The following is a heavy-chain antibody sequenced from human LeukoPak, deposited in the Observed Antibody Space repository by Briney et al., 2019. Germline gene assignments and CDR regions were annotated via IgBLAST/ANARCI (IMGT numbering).Heavy chain of an antibody. J-gene: IGHJ4*02. CDR3: AHIIVSRAARRVLYFDY. V-gene: IGHV2-5*01. D-gene: IGHD6-6*01. Sequence: SGPTLVNPTQTLTLTCTFSGFSLSTSGVGVGWIRQPPGKALEWLALIYWNDDKRYSPSLKCRLTITKDTSKNQVVLTMTNMDPVDTATYYCAHIIVSRAARRVLYFDYWGQGTLVTVSS. CDR1: GFSLSTSGVG. CDR2: IYWNDDK.